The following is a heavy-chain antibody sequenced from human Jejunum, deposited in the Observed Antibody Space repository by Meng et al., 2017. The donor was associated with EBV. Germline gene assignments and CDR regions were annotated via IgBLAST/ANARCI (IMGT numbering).Heavy chain of an antibody. CDR2: INAGNGNT. Sequence: QVQLLQVGAEVKKPGASVKVSCKASGYIFTDYVIHWVRQAPGQRLEWVGYINAGNGNTIYSQKFQGRVSIVRDTSANTAYMELSSLMSEDTSVYYCAREGDDTAGWLDPWGQGTLVTVSS. J-gene: IGHJ5*02. CDR1: GYIFTDYV. D-gene: IGHD6-25*01. CDR3: AREGDDTAGWLDP. V-gene: IGHV1-3*01.